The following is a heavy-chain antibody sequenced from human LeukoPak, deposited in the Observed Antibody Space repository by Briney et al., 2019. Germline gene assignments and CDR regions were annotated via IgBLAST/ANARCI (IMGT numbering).Heavy chain of an antibody. CDR2: IYTSGST. J-gene: IGHJ6*02. D-gene: IGHD3-10*01. V-gene: IGHV4-4*07. Sequence: SETLSLTCTVSGGSISSYYWSWIRQPAGKGLEWIGRIYTSGSTNYNPSLKSRVTMSVDTSKNQFSLKLSSVTAADTAVYYCARVYYYGSGSSNTHGMDVWGQGTTVTVSS. CDR3: ARVYYYGSGSSNTHGMDV. CDR1: GGSISSYY.